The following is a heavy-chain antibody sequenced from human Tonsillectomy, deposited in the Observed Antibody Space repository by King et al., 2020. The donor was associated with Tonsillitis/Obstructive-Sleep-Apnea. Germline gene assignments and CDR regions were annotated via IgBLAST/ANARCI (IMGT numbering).Heavy chain of an antibody. J-gene: IGHJ4*02. CDR3: ARQIAQDTSGYYDY. V-gene: IGHV5-51*01. D-gene: IGHD3-22*01. CDR2: IYPGDSAT. CDR1: GYTFTNYW. Sequence: GQLVQSGAEVRKPGTSLKISCKGSGYTFTNYWIGWVRQMPGKGLEWMGVIYPGDSATRYSPSFQGQVSISADRSNRTAYLQWSSLKASDTAIYYCARQIAQDTSGYYDYWGQGTLVTVSS.